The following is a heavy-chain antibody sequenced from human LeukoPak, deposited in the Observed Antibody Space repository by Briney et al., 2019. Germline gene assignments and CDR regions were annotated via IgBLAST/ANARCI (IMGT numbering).Heavy chain of an antibody. V-gene: IGHV4-39*01. CDR3: ARISSGYQYYYYYRVV. D-gene: IGHD3-22*01. Sequence: SETLSLTCTLSGGSISSSSYYWGWIRQPPGKGLGWIGGIYYSGSTYYKPSLKSRVTISVDTSKNQFSLKLSSVTAADTAVYYCARISSGYQYYYYYRVVWGKGTTVTTSS. CDR2: IYYSGST. CDR1: GGSISSSSYY. J-gene: IGHJ6*03.